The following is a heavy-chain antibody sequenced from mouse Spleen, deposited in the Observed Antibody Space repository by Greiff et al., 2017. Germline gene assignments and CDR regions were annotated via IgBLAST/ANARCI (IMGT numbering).Heavy chain of an antibody. Sequence: QVQLQQSGPELVKPGASVKISCKASGYTFTDYYINWVKQRPGQGLEWIGDIYPGSGSTNYNEKFKSKATLTVDTSSSTAYMQLSSLTSEDSAVYYCARGVNSLLRLLFAYWGQGTLVTVSA. D-gene: IGHD1-2*01. J-gene: IGHJ3*01. CDR1: GYTFTDYY. CDR3: ARGVNSLLRLLFAY. V-gene: IGHV1-55*01. CDR2: IYPGSGST.